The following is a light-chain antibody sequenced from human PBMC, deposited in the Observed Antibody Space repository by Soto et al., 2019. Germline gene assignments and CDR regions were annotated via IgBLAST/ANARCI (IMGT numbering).Light chain of an antibody. CDR1: QSVSSN. CDR3: QQYNNWPKT. V-gene: IGKV3-15*01. J-gene: IGKJ1*01. Sequence: EIVMTQSPATLSVSPGERATLSCRASQSVSSNLAWYQQKPGQAPRLLIFGASTRATGIPARFSGSESGTDFTLTISSLEPEDFAVYYCQQYNNWPKTFGQGTKVDIK. CDR2: GAS.